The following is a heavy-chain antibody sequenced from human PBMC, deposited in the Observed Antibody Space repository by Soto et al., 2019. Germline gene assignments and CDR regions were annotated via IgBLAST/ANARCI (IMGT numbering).Heavy chain of an antibody. V-gene: IGHV1-18*04. CDR1: GYTFISHG. CDR2: ISGKNGNT. CDR3: ARVSSSIVVVPDYGMDV. D-gene: IGHD2-2*01. J-gene: IGHJ6*02. Sequence: ASGKVSCKASGYTFISHGMSWVRQAPGQGLEWMGWISGKNGNTKFAQKFQGRVTLTTDTSTSTAYMEVRSLRTDYTAVYYCARVSSSIVVVPDYGMDVWGQ.